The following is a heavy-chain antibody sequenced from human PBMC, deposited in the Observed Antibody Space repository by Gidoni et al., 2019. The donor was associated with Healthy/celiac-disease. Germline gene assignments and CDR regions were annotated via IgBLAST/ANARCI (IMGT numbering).Heavy chain of an antibody. CDR3: ARVMGYYGSGGAYGMDV. V-gene: IGHV3-33*08. CDR1: GFTFSSYG. D-gene: IGHD3-10*01. J-gene: IGHJ6*02. Sequence: QVQLVESGGGVVQPGRSLRLSCAASGFTFSSYGMHWVRQAPGKGLEWVAVIWYDGSNKYYADSVKGRFTISRDNSKNTLYLQMNSLRAEDTAVYYCARVMGYYGSGGAYGMDVWGQGTTVTVSS. CDR2: IWYDGSNK.